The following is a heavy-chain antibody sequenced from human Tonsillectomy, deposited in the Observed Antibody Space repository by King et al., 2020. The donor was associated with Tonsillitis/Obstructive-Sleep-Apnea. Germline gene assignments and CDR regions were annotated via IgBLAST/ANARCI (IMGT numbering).Heavy chain of an antibody. D-gene: IGHD3-22*01. CDR1: GYTFTDYY. CDR2: INPNSGGT. Sequence: QLVQSGAEVKKPGASVKVSCKASGYTFTDYYMHWVRQAPGQGLEWMGWINPNSGGTNYAQNFQGRVTMTRDTSISTAYMELSRLRSDDTAVYYCARGYHDGSAYYYVLLDYWGQGTLVTVSS. J-gene: IGHJ4*02. V-gene: IGHV1-2*02. CDR3: ARGYHDGSAYYYVLLDY.